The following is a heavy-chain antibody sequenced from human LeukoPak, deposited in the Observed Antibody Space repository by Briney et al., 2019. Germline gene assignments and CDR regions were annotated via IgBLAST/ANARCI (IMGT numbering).Heavy chain of an antibody. D-gene: IGHD6-19*01. J-gene: IGHJ5*02. CDR3: ARQGIAVAGTPRLWFDP. CDR2: IFYSGST. V-gene: IGHV4-39*01. CDR1: SGSISDSNFY. Sequence: PSETLSLTCSVSSGSISDSNFYWGWIRQPPGKGLGWIGSIFYSGSTDYNPSLKSRATISVDLSKNQFSLNLNSGTAADTAVYFCARQGIAVAGTPRLWFDPWGQGTLVTVSS.